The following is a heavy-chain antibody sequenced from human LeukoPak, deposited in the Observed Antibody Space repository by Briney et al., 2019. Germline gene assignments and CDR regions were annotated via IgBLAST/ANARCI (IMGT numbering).Heavy chain of an antibody. V-gene: IGHV3-74*01. D-gene: IGHD1-26*01. J-gene: IGHJ4*02. CDR3: ARGVGATDLYFDY. CDR1: GFTFSSYW. Sequence: PGGSLRLSCAASGFTFSSYWMHWVRQAPGKGLVWVSRINSDGSSTSYADSVKGRFTISRDNAKNSLYLQMNSLRAEDTAVYYCARGVGATDLYFDYWGQGTLVTVSS. CDR2: INSDGSST.